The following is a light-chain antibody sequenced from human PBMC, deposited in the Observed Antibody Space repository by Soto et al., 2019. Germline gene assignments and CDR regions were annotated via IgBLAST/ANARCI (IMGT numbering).Light chain of an antibody. V-gene: IGLV3-21*04. CDR3: QVWDSSSDVV. CDR2: YDS. Sequence: SYELTQPPSVSVAPGKTARITCGGNNIGSKSVHWYQQKPGQAPVLVIYYDSDRPSGIPERFAGSNSGNTATLTSSRVEAGDEADYYCQVWDSSSDVVFGGGTKVTVL. J-gene: IGLJ2*01. CDR1: NIGSKS.